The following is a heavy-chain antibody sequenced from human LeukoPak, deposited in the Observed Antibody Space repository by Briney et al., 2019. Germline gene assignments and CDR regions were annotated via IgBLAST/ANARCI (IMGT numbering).Heavy chain of an antibody. D-gene: IGHD1-1*01. CDR3: AEDQQLEPFHY. J-gene: IGHJ4*02. CDR1: GLTFSNYG. CDR2: IQSDGGDI. Sequence: GGSLRLSCVASGLTFSNYGMHWVRQAPGKGLEWVAFIQSDGGDIFYADSVKGRFTISRDNSKNTLFLQMNSLTSDDTAMYYCAEDQQLEPFHYWGRGTLVTVSS. V-gene: IGHV3-30*02.